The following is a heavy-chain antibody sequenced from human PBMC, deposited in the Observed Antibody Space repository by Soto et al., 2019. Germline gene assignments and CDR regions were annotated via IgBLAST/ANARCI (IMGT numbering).Heavy chain of an antibody. CDR2: INQDGGVT. Sequence: EVQLVESGGGLVQPGGSLRLSCVASGFTFMSSFMGWVRQAPGKGLEWVANINQDGGVTYYVDSVEGRFTIFRDNAKDSLYLQMPSLIAEDTAVYYCARYYRGSGRYFFDYRGQGTLVNVAS. D-gene: IGHD6-19*01. V-gene: IGHV3-7*03. J-gene: IGHJ4*02. CDR1: GFTFMSSF. CDR3: ARYYRGSGRYFFDY.